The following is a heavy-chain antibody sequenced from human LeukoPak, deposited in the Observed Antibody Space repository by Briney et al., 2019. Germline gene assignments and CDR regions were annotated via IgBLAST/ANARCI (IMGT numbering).Heavy chain of an antibody. CDR1: GFTLISYW. CDR3: ARADSSIAARLSRSSIFNYYYYMDV. CDR2: IKQDGSEK. J-gene: IGHJ6*03. D-gene: IGHD6-6*01. V-gene: IGHV3-7*01. Sequence: GGSLRLSCAASGFTLISYWMTWVRQAPGKGLEWLANIKQDGSEKYYVDYVKGRFTISRDNAKNSLYLQMNSLRDEDTAVYHCARADSSIAARLSRSSIFNYYYYMDVWGKGTTVTVSS.